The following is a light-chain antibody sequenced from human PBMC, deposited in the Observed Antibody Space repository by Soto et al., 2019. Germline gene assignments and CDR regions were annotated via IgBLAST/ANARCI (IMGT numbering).Light chain of an antibody. CDR3: FSFTTTRTHV. Sequence: QSALTQPASLSGSPGQSITISCTGTSSDIGAYDYVSWFQQHPGKAPKLMISEVNNRPSGVSNRFSGSKSGNTAYLTISGLQVDDEAEYCCFSFTTTRTHVFGTGTKLTVL. V-gene: IGLV2-14*01. CDR1: SSDIGAYDY. CDR2: EVN. J-gene: IGLJ1*01.